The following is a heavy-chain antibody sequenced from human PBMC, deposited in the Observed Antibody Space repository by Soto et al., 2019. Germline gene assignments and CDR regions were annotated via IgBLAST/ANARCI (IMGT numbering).Heavy chain of an antibody. CDR3: ARHYPIGNNWLRFYY. J-gene: IGHJ4*01. CDR2: IFYSGIT. V-gene: IGHV4-59*08. CDR1: SGSISSYY. D-gene: IGHD1-1*01. Sequence: ASETLSLTCTVSSGSISSYYWGWIRQPPGKGLEWIGYIFYSGITNYNPSLESRVTISVDTSKNQFSLKGNSVTAADTAVYYCARHYPIGNNWLRFYYWGQGTLVTVSS.